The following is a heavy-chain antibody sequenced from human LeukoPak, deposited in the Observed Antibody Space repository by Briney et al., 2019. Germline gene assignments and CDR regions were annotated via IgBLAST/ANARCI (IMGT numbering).Heavy chain of an antibody. V-gene: IGHV4-59*01. CDR3: ARATGVAFDY. CDR1: GGSISGYY. Sequence: SETLSLTCTVSGGSISGYYWSWIRQPPGKGLEWIGFIYYRGSTNYNPSLKSRVTISVDTSKNQFSLKLSSVTAADTAVYYCARATGVAFDYWGQGTLVTVSS. D-gene: IGHD2-15*01. CDR2: IYYRGST. J-gene: IGHJ4*02.